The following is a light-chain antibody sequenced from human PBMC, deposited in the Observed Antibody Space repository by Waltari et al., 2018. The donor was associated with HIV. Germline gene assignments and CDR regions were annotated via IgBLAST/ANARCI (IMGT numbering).Light chain of an antibody. CDR2: VAS. CDR1: QGISTD. V-gene: IGKV1-9*01. CDR3: QQLNSYPLT. J-gene: IGKJ3*01. Sequence: DIQMTQSPSTLSASVGDRVIVTCRASQGISTDLAWYQQKPGKAPKLLIYVASTLGSGVPSRFSGSGSVTEFTLTINSLQPEDFATYYCQQLNSYPLTFGPGTKVDIK.